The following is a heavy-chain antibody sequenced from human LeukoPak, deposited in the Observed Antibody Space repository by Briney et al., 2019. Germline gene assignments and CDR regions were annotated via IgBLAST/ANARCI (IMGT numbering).Heavy chain of an antibody. CDR3: ARVFAVRGVITYPLYYFDY. V-gene: IGHV1-18*01. D-gene: IGHD3-10*01. J-gene: IGHJ4*02. CDR2: ISAYNGNT. CDR1: GYTFTSYG. Sequence: ASVKVSCKASGYTFTSYGISWVRQAPGQGLEWMGWISAYNGNTNYAQKLQGRVTMTTDTSTSTAYMELRSLRSEDTAVYYCARVFAVRGVITYPLYYFDYWGQGTLVTVSS.